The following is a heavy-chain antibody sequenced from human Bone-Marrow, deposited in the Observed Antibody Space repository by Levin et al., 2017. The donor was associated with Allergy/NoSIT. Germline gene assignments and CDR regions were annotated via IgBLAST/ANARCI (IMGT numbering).Heavy chain of an antibody. CDR2: ISYDGSNK. CDR1: GFTFSSYA. V-gene: IGHV3-30-3*01. D-gene: IGHD6-6*01. J-gene: IGHJ4*02. Sequence: LSLTCAASGFTFSSYAMHWVRQAPGKGLEWVAVISYDGSNKYYADSVKGRFTISRDNSKNTLYLQMNSLRAEDTAVYYCARDPEYSSSRSYYFDYWGQGTLVTVSS. CDR3: ARDPEYSSSRSYYFDY.